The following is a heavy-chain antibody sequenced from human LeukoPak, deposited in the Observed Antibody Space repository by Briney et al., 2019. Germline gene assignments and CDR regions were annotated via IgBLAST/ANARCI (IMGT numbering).Heavy chain of an antibody. V-gene: IGHV5-51*01. J-gene: IGHJ4*02. Sequence: GESLKISCKASGYSFTSYWICWVRQMPGKNLEWMGIINPGDSDTRYSPSFQGQVTISADTSISTSSLQWSSLNAADTAVYYCARQGITMTVDYWGQGTLVTVCS. CDR1: GYSFTSYW. D-gene: IGHD3-22*01. CDR2: INPGDSDT. CDR3: ARQGITMTVDY.